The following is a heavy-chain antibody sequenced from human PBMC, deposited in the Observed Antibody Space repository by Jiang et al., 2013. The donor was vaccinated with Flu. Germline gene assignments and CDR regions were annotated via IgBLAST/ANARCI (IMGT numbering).Heavy chain of an antibody. J-gene: IGHJ6*02. D-gene: IGHD6-13*01. CDR3: AIIAAAGPYYYYGMDV. CDR2: ISSSSSYI. V-gene: IGHV3-21*01. Sequence: VQLVESGEPGQAWGSLRLSCAASGFTFSSYSMNWVRQAPGKGLEWVSSISSSSSYIYYADSVKGRFTISRDNAKNSLYLQMNSLRAEDTAVYYCAIIAAAGPYYYYGMDVWGQGPRSPSP. CDR1: GFTFSSYS.